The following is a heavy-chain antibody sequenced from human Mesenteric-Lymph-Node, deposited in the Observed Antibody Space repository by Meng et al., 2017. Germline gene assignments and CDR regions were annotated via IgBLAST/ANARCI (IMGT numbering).Heavy chain of an antibody. Sequence: QVQLVQSGAEVQKPGASVKVSCKASGYTFTVYYMHWVRQAPGQGLEWMGRINPHTGGINYAQEFQGRVAMTRDTSISTAYMELSRLRTDDTVVYYCAKIGSNHQFDLWGQGTLVTVSS. V-gene: IGHV1-2*05. D-gene: IGHD4-11*01. CDR1: GYTFTVYY. CDR2: INPHTGGI. J-gene: IGHJ4*02. CDR3: AKIGSNHQFDL.